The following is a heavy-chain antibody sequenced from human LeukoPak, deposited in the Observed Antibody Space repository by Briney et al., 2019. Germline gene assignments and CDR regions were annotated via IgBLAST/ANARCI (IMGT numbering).Heavy chain of an antibody. Sequence: GGSLRLSCAASGFTFSSYAMGWVRQAPGKGLEWVSAISGSGGSTYYADSVKGRFTISRDNSKNTLYLQMNSLRAEDTAVYYCAKKPTYYYGSGSYRPPGYFDYWGQGTLVTVSS. CDR3: AKKPTYYYGSGSYRPPGYFDY. D-gene: IGHD3-10*01. CDR2: ISGSGGST. J-gene: IGHJ4*02. CDR1: GFTFSSYA. V-gene: IGHV3-23*01.